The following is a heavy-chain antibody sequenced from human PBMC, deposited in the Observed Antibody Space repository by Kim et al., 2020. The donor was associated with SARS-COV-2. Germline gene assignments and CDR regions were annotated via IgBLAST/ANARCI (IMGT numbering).Heavy chain of an antibody. CDR2: ISGGGGAT. D-gene: IGHD3-9*01. CDR1: GFTFSSDA. J-gene: IGHJ4*02. CDR3: ARYGYDIVLPLHY. Sequence: GGSLRLSCEASGFTFSSDAMSWVRQAPGKGLQWVSAISGGGGATYYADSVKGRFTVSRDNSKNTLYLQMSSLRAEDTALYYCARYGYDIVLPLHYWGQGTLVTVSS. V-gene: IGHV3-23*01.